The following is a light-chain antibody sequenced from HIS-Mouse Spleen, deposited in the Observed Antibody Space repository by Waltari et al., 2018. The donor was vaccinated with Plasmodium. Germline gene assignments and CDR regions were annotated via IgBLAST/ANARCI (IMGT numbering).Light chain of an antibody. CDR2: GAS. J-gene: IGKJ3*01. V-gene: IGKV3-15*01. Sequence: EIVMTQSPATMSVSPGERATPPCRASQRVSSNLAWYQQKPGQPPSLLIYGASTRATGIPARFSGSGSGTEFTLTISSLQSEDFAVYYCQQYNNWPFTFGPGTKVDIK. CDR1: QRVSSN. CDR3: QQYNNWPFT.